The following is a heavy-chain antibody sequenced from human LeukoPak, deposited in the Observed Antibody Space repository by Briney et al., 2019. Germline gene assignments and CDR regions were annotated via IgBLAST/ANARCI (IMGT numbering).Heavy chain of an antibody. CDR3: ARDDAAGQTEAIDY. CDR1: GGTFSSYA. J-gene: IGHJ4*02. D-gene: IGHD6-13*01. CDR2: IIPILGIA. V-gene: IGHV1-69*04. Sequence: ASVTVSFKASGGTFSSYAISWVRQAPGQGLEWMGRIIPILGIANYAQKFQGRVTITADKSTSTAYMELSSLRSEDTAVYYCARDDAAGQTEAIDYWGQGTLVTVSS.